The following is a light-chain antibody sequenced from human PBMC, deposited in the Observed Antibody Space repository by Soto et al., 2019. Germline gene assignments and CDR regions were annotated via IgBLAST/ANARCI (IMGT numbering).Light chain of an antibody. V-gene: IGKV3-20*01. J-gene: IGKJ2*01. CDR1: QSVSSRN. Sequence: ESMLTQSPGTLSLSPGERATLSCRASQSVSSRNLAWYQQKPGQAPRLLIYGTSIRATGIPDRFSGSGSGTDFTLTITRLEPEDRAVYYCQQFGGSPPAFTFGQGTKVEI. CDR2: GTS. CDR3: QQFGGSPPAFT.